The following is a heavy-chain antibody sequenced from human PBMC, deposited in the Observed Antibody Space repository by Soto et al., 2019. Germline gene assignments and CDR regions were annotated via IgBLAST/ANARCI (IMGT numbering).Heavy chain of an antibody. CDR2: IKQDGGER. V-gene: IGHV3-7*01. J-gene: IGHJ6*02. CDR1: GCTFRSSW. Sequence: GWLRCSCAASGCTFRSSWMGWVRQAPGEGLEWVANIKQDGGERNYLDSVKVRFTISRDNAENSLFLQMNSLRAEDTAVYYCAREFPIYYGMDVWGQGTTGTVFS. CDR3: AREFPIYYGMDV. D-gene: IGHD3-3*01.